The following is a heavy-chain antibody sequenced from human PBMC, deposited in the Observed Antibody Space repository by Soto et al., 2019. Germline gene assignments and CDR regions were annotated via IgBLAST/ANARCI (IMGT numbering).Heavy chain of an antibody. CDR3: SVQLRLPFDI. D-gene: IGHD1-26*01. CDR2: ISAYNGNT. CDR1: GYTFSRYG. Sequence: QVQLVQSGAEVKKPGASVKVSCKASGYTFSRYGITWVRQAPGQGLEWMGWISAYNGNTNYAQNFQGRVTMTTDTSTSTSYMELRSLRSDDTAVYYCSVQLRLPFDIWGQGTMVTVSS. V-gene: IGHV1-18*04. J-gene: IGHJ3*02.